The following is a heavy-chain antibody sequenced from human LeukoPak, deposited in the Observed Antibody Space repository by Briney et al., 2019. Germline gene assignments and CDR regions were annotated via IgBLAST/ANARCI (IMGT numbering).Heavy chain of an antibody. CDR1: GFTVSSNY. CDR3: AKGYDFWSGYIPY. CDR2: ISGSGGST. V-gene: IGHV3-23*01. D-gene: IGHD3-3*01. Sequence: GGSLRLSFAASGFTVSSNYMSWVRQAPGKGLEWVSAISGSGGSTYYADSVKGRFTISRDNSKNTLYLQMNSLRAEDTAVYYCAKGYDFWSGYIPYWGQGTLVTVSS. J-gene: IGHJ4*02.